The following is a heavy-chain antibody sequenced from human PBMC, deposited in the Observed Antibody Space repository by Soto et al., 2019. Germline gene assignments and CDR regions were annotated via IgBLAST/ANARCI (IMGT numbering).Heavy chain of an antibody. J-gene: IGHJ5*02. D-gene: IGHD4-17*01. CDR2: VYHSGST. Sequence: QVQLQESGPGLVKPSQTLSLTCSVSGDSIRGGGHYWNWIRQFPGKGLEWIGYVYHSGSTHYNPSLRGRLTISIDTSKNQFSLRLISVTAADTALYYCARDDDYEANAIDLWGQGTLVTVSS. CDR3: ARDDDYEANAIDL. CDR1: GDSIRGGGHY. V-gene: IGHV4-31*03.